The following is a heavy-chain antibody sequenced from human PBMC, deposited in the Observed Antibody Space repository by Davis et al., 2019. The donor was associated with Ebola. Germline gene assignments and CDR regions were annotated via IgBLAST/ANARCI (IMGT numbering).Heavy chain of an antibody. J-gene: IGHJ4*02. Sequence: GESLKISCAASGFTFSSYAMSWVRQAPGKGLEWVSAISGSGGSTYYADSVKGRFTISRDNSKNTLYLQMNSLRAEDTAVYYCAKGDTGSSTYDFWGQGTLVTVSS. CDR1: GFTFSSYA. D-gene: IGHD6-6*01. V-gene: IGHV3-23*01. CDR2: ISGSGGST. CDR3: AKGDTGSSTYDF.